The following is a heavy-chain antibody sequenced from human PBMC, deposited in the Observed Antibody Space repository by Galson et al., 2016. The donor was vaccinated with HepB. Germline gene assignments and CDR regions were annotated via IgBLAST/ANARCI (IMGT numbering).Heavy chain of an antibody. J-gene: IGHJ4*02. V-gene: IGHV1-18*04. CDR2: ISANSGNT. CDR3: AREPVPGPGVYFDF. CDR1: GYRFPTYG. D-gene: IGHD6-19*01. Sequence: SVKVSCKASGYRFPTYGISWVRQAPGQGLEWLGWISANSGNTIYAQKFQDRVTMTRDTSASTVYMDLRSLRSDDTAVYFCAREPVPGPGVYFDFWGQGALVAVSS.